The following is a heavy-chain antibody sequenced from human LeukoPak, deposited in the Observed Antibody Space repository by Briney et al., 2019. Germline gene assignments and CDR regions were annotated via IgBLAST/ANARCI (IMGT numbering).Heavy chain of an antibody. CDR2: IRYDGTNK. J-gene: IGHJ4*02. CDR3: AKDLLAGHYYDSSGYYPSFHF. D-gene: IGHD3-22*01. Sequence: AGGSLRPSCVASRFTFSSYGMHWVRQAPGKGLEWVAFIRYDGTNKYYVDSVKGRFTMSRDNSKNTLYLQMNSLRAEDTAVYYCAKDLLAGHYYDSSGYYPSFHFWGQGTLVTVSS. CDR1: RFTFSSYG. V-gene: IGHV3-30*02.